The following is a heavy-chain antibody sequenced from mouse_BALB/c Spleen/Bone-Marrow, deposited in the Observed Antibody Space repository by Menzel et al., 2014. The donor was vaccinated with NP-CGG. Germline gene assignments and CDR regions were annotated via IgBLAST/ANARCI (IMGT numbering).Heavy chain of an antibody. J-gene: IGHJ3*01. CDR1: GYLFTGYF. CDR3: GRSYGYDDWFAY. V-gene: IGHV1-37*01. CDR2: INPYNGDT. D-gene: IGHD2-2*01. Sequence: EVQVVESGPELVKPGASVKISCKASGYLFTGYFMNWVKQSHGKSLEWIGRINPYNGDTFYNQKFKGKATLTVDKSSSTARMELLSLTSEYSAVYYCGRSYGYDDWFAYGGQGTLVTVSA.